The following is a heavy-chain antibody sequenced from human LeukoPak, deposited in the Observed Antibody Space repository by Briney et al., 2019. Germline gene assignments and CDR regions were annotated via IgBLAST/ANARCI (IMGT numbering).Heavy chain of an antibody. D-gene: IGHD3-22*01. CDR3: AHKDNYDSSGYYGGKYYFDY. Sequence: ASGPTLVKPTQTLTLTCTFSGFSLSTSGVGVGWIRQPPGKALEWLALIYWDDNKSYSPSLKSRLTITKDTSKNQVVLTMTNMDPVDTATYYCAHKDNYDSSGYYGGKYYFDYWGQGTLVTVSS. CDR1: GFSLSTSGVG. J-gene: IGHJ4*02. V-gene: IGHV2-5*02. CDR2: IYWDDNK.